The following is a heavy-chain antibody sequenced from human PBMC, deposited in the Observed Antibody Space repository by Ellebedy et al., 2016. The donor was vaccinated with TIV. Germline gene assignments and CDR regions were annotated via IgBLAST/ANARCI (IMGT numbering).Heavy chain of an antibody. D-gene: IGHD4-17*01. CDR3: AREETGATVTPPFDY. V-gene: IGHV3-30*01. Sequence: SLKISCAASGFTFSSYAMHWVRQAPGKGLEWVAVISYDGSNKYYADSVKGRFTISRDNSKNTLYLQMNSLRAEDTAVYYCAREETGATVTPPFDYWGQGTLVTVSS. CDR2: ISYDGSNK. J-gene: IGHJ4*02. CDR1: GFTFSSYA.